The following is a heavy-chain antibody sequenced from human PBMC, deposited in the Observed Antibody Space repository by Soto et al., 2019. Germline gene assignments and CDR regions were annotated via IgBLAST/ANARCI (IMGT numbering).Heavy chain of an antibody. D-gene: IGHD2-15*01. V-gene: IGHV1-69*13. CDR1: GGTFSSYA. CDR2: IIPIFGTA. CDR3: ARDDPSVVAAGNYYYGMDV. Sequence: GASVKVSCKASGGTFSSYAISWVRQAPGQGLEWMGGIIPIFGTANYAQKFQGRVTITADESTSTAYMELSSLRSEDTAVYYCARDDPSVVAAGNYYYGMDVWGQGTTVTVSS. J-gene: IGHJ6*02.